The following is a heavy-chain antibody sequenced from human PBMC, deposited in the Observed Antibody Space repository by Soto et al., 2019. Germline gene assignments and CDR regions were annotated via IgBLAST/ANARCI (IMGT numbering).Heavy chain of an antibody. D-gene: IGHD3-3*01. CDR3: AREPKDFWSGYLYFQH. J-gene: IGHJ1*01. Sequence: QVQLVQSGAEVKKPGSSVKVSCKASGGTFSSYTISWVRQAPGQGLEWMGRIIPILGITNYAQKFQGRVTITADKSTSTAYMELSSLRSEDTAVYYCAREPKDFWSGYLYFQHWGQGTLVTVSS. CDR1: GGTFSSYT. V-gene: IGHV1-69*02. CDR2: IIPILGIT.